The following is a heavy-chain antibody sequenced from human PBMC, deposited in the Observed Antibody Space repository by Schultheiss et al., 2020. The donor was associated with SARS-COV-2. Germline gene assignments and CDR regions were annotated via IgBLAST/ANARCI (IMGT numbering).Heavy chain of an antibody. D-gene: IGHD3-10*01. J-gene: IGHJ4*02. V-gene: IGHV3-23*01. CDR2: ISGSGGST. CDR3: AKGPRGYGSGSYSYYFDY. CDR1: GFTVSSNY. Sequence: GGSLRLSCAASGFTVSSNYMSWVRQAPGKGLEWVSAISGSGGSTYYADSVKGRFTISRDNSKNTLYLQMNSLRAEDTAVYYCAKGPRGYGSGSYSYYFDYWGQGTLVTVSS.